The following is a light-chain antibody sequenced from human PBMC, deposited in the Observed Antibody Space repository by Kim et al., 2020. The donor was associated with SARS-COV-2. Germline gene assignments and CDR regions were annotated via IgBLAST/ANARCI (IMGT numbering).Light chain of an antibody. Sequence: QSVVTQPASVSGSPGQSITISCTGTSSDVGNYNLVSWYQQHPGKAPKRLIYEVTKRPSGISNRFSGSKSGNTASLTISGLQAEDEADYYCSSYASNSIFFGGGTQLTVL. CDR3: SSYASNSIF. J-gene: IGLJ2*01. V-gene: IGLV2-23*02. CDR2: EVT. CDR1: SSDVGNYNL.